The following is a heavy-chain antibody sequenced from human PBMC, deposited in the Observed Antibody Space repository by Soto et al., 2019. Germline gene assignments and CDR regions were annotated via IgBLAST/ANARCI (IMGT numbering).Heavy chain of an antibody. CDR1: GCSIISAAYC. V-gene: IGHV4-30-4*02. CDR2: IYNGGTT. J-gene: IGHJ4*02. D-gene: IGHD7-27*01. Sequence: SDTLSLTCTVSGCSIISAAYCWSWIRQSPDKSLEWIGHIYNGGTTYSSPSLKGRVTISADTSETQFSLKLNSVSAADTAVYYCARGPSGDKVDYWGQG. CDR3: ARGPSGDKVDY.